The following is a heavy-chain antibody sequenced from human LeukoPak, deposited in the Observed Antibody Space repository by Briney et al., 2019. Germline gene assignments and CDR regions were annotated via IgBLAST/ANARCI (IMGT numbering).Heavy chain of an antibody. J-gene: IGHJ4*02. Sequence: GGSLRLSCAASGFSFSNYTMSWVRQAPGKGLEWVSAISDSGGSTYYADSVKGRFTISRDNSKNTLNLQMNSLRGEDTAVYYCAKGFTSSWNYYFDYWGQGTLVTVSS. CDR3: AKGFTSSWNYYFDY. CDR1: GFSFSNYT. D-gene: IGHD6-13*01. CDR2: ISDSGGST. V-gene: IGHV3-23*01.